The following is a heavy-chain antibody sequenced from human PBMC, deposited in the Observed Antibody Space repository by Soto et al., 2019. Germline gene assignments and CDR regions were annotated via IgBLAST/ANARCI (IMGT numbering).Heavy chain of an antibody. CDR2: IKDSGDST. CDR3: VKGGASYTSCWYAN. D-gene: IGHD6-13*01. V-gene: IGHV3-23*01. Sequence: SLRLSCAASGFTFSSYAMHWVRQAPGKGLEWVSTIKDSGDSTYYLDSVRGRFTISRDYSRNTLYLQMTSLRAEDTALYHCVKGGASYTSCWYANWGQGILVTVSS. CDR1: GFTFSSYA. J-gene: IGHJ4*02.